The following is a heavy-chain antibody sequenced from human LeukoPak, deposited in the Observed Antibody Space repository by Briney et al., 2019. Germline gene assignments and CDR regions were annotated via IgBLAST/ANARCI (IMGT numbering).Heavy chain of an antibody. J-gene: IGHJ4*02. V-gene: IGHV4-39*07. CDR1: GGSFSSSSYY. Sequence: SETLSLTCTVSGGSFSSSSYYWGWIRQPPGRGLEWIGSIYCRGSNYHNSSLKGRVTMSIDTSKNQFSLRLSSVTAADTAVYYCARSILRYYYNASGYYPYYFDYWGQGVLVTVSS. CDR2: IYCRGSN. CDR3: ARSILRYYYNASGYYPYYFDY. D-gene: IGHD3-22*01.